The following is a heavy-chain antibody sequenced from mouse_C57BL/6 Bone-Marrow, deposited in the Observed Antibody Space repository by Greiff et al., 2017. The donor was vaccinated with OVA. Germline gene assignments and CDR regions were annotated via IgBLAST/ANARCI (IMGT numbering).Heavy chain of an antibody. CDR2: IYPGDGDT. D-gene: IGHD2-4*01. Sequence: QVQLQQSGAELVKPGASVKISCKASGYAFSSDWMNWVKQRPGKGLEWIGQIYPGDGDTNYNGKFKGKATLTADKSSSTAYMQLSSLTSEDSAVYFCARVGDDDDLYYAMDYWGQGTSVTVSS. V-gene: IGHV1-80*01. J-gene: IGHJ4*01. CDR3: ARVGDDDDLYYAMDY. CDR1: GYAFSSDW.